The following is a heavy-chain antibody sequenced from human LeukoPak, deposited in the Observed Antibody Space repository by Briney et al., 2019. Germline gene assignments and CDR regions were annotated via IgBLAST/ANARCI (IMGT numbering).Heavy chain of an antibody. Sequence: SGTLSLTCTVSGGSISSYYWSWIRQPPGKGLEWIGYIYYSGSTNYNPSLKSRVTISVDTSKNQFSLKLSSVTAADTAVYYCARSPGLIQLWYYFDYWGQGTLVTVSS. V-gene: IGHV4-59*01. CDR3: ARSPGLIQLWYYFDY. CDR2: IYYSGST. CDR1: GGSISSYY. J-gene: IGHJ4*02. D-gene: IGHD5-18*01.